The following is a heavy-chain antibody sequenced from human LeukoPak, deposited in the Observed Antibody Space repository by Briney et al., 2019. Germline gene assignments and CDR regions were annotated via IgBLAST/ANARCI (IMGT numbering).Heavy chain of an antibody. CDR2: ISYGGST. Sequence: SQTLSLTCTVSGGSISRGDHYWSWIRQLPGKGLEWIGYISYGGSTFYNPSLKSRVTISVDTSKNQFSLKLSSVTAADTAVYYCARDPRGAGFLEWLPTYYFDYWGQGTLVTVSS. V-gene: IGHV4-30-4*01. CDR1: GGSISRGDHY. D-gene: IGHD3-3*01. CDR3: ARDPRGAGFLEWLPTYYFDY. J-gene: IGHJ4*02.